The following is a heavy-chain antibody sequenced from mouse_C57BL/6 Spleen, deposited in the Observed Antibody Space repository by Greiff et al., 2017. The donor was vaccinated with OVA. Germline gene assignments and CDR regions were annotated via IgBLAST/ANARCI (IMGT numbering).Heavy chain of an antibody. V-gene: IGHV1-63*01. CDR1: GYTFTDYW. J-gene: IGHJ4*01. D-gene: IGHD1-1*01. Sequence: QVQLQQSGAELVRPGTSVKMSCKASGYTFTDYWIRWAKQRPGHGLEWIGDIDPGGGYTDYNEKFKGKATLTADKSSSTAYMQFSSLTSEDSAVYYCTRRGGNAMDYWGQGTSVTVSS. CDR3: TRRGGNAMDY. CDR2: IDPGGGYT.